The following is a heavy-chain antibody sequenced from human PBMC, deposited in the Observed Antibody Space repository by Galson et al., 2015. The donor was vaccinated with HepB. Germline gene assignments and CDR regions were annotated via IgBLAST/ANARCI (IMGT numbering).Heavy chain of an antibody. Sequence: SLRLSCAASGFTFSNAWMSWVRQAPGKGLEWVGRIKSKTDGGTTDYAAPVKGRFTISRDDSKNTLYLQMNSLKTEDTAVYYCTTLYDILTGYYPSAEYFQHWGQGTLVTVSS. CDR3: TTLYDILTGYYPSAEYFQH. CDR1: GFTFSNAW. V-gene: IGHV3-15*01. J-gene: IGHJ1*01. D-gene: IGHD3-9*01. CDR2: IKSKTDGGTT.